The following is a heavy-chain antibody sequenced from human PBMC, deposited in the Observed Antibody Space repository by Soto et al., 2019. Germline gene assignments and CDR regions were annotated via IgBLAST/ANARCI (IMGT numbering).Heavy chain of an antibody. Sequence: PWESLKISCKGSGYSFTSYWIGWVRQMPGKGLEWMGIIYPGDSDTRYSPSFQGRVTISADKSISTAYLQWSSLKASDTAMYYCARRMFYGDYFGGGWFDPWGQGTLVTVSS. V-gene: IGHV5-51*01. CDR1: GYSFTSYW. CDR3: ARRMFYGDYFGGGWFDP. J-gene: IGHJ5*02. CDR2: IYPGDSDT. D-gene: IGHD4-17*01.